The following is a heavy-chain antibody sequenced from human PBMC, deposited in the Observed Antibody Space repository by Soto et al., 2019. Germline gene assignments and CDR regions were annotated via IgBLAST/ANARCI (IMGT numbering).Heavy chain of an antibody. Sequence: EEQLLESGGGLIHPGGSLRLSCATSGFTFSTYAISWVRQAPGKGLEWVSTISGNSEITYYADSVKGRFTISKDSSTNKVYLQMSSLRAEDTAAYYSAKDKYSGSGSYRYYYFYHGMAVWGQGTTVTVSS. CDR3: AKDKYSGSGSYRYYYFYHGMAV. J-gene: IGHJ6*02. V-gene: IGHV3-23*01. CDR1: GFTFSTYA. CDR2: ISGNSEIT. D-gene: IGHD3-10*01.